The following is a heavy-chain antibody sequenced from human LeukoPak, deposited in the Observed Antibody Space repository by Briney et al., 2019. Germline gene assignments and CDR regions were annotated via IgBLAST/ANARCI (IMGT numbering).Heavy chain of an antibody. CDR3: ARDPYSSSWYGTT. Sequence: SQTLSLTCTVSGGSISSGDYYWSWIRQPPGKGLEWIGYIYYSGSTYYNPSLKSRVTISVDTSKNQFSLKLSSVTAADTAVYYCARDPYSSSWYGTTWGQGTLVTVSP. CDR1: GGSISSGDYY. CDR2: IYYSGST. J-gene: IGHJ4*02. D-gene: IGHD6-13*01. V-gene: IGHV4-30-4*01.